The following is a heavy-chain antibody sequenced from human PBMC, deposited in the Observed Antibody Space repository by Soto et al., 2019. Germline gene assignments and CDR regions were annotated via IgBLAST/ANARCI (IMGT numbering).Heavy chain of an antibody. CDR1: GFTFSSYG. Sequence: QVQLVESGGGVVQPGRSLRLSCAASGFTFSSYGMHWVRQAPGKGLEWVAVISYDGSNKYYADSVKGRFTISRDNSKNTLQLQMNSLRAEDTAVYYCAKDLGGLGVAAAGDSYYYFGMAVWGQGTTVTVSS. CDR2: ISYDGSNK. J-gene: IGHJ6*02. D-gene: IGHD6-13*01. CDR3: AKDLGGLGVAAAGDSYYYFGMAV. V-gene: IGHV3-30*18.